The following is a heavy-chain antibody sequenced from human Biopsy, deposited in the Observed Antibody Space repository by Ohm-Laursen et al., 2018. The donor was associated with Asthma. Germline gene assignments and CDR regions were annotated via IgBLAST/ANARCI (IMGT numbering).Heavy chain of an antibody. CDR3: ARDTYGGNAAYYYGMDV. J-gene: IGHJ6*02. V-gene: IGHV4-31*03. D-gene: IGHD4-23*01. Sequence: TLSLTCTVSRGYIRSYDHHWAWIRQHPVKGLEWIGHIYYSGSTYYNPSLKSRVTISVDTSKNQFSLKLSSVTAADTAVYYCARDTYGGNAAYYYGMDVWGQGTTVTVSS. CDR2: IYYSGST. CDR1: RGYIRSYDHH.